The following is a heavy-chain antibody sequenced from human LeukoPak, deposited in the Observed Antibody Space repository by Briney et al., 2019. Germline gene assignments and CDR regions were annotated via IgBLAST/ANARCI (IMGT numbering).Heavy chain of an antibody. D-gene: IGHD2-2*01. CDR3: AKGPLRGTAAAIDY. J-gene: IGHJ4*02. Sequence: GGSLRLSCAASGFTFNNYGMYWVRQAPGKGLEWVAVISYDGRNKHYPDSVKGRFTISRDISTDTLWLQMDSLRTEDTAVYYCAKGPLRGTAAAIDYWGQGTLVTVSS. CDR1: GFTFNNYG. CDR2: ISYDGRNK. V-gene: IGHV3-30*18.